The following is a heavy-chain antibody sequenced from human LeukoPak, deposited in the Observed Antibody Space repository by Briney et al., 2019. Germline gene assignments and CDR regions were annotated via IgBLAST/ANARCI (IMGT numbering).Heavy chain of an antibody. Sequence: SSETLSLTCTVSGGSISSSSYYWGWIRQPPGKGLEWIESIYYSGSTYYNPSLKSRLTISVDTSKNQFSLKLSSVPDADTAVYYCARCPSIEARWDYWGQGTLVTVSS. CDR1: GGSISSSSYY. CDR3: ARCPSIEARWDY. J-gene: IGHJ4*02. CDR2: IYYSGST. V-gene: IGHV4-39*01. D-gene: IGHD6-6*01.